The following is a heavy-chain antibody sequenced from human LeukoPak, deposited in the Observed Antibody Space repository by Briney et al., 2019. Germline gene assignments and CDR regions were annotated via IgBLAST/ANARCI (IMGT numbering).Heavy chain of an antibody. J-gene: IGHJ4*02. CDR2: IYYSGST. V-gene: IGHV4-59*01. Sequence: SETLSLTCTASGGSISSYYWSWIRQPPGKGLEWIGYIYYSGSTNYNPSLKSRVTISVDTSKKQFSLKLSSVTAADTAVYYCARVDTGDWGQGTLVTVSS. D-gene: IGHD7-27*01. CDR3: ARVDTGD. CDR1: GGSISSYY.